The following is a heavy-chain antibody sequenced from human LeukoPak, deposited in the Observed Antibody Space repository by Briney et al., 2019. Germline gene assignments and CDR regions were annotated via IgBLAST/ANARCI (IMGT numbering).Heavy chain of an antibody. CDR2: ISSSSSII. V-gene: IGHV3-48*04. CDR1: GFTLSSFG. J-gene: IGHJ4*02. CDR3: ARGSDTAMVLFYYFDY. Sequence: GGSLRLSCAASGFTLSSFGMNWVRQAPGKGLEWVSYISSSSSIIFYADSVKGRFTISRDNAKNSLYLQMNTLRAEDTAVYYCARGSDTAMVLFYYFDYWGQGTLVTVSS. D-gene: IGHD5-18*01.